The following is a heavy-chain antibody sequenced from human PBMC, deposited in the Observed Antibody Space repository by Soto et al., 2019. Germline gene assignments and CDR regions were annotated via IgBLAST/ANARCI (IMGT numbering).Heavy chain of an antibody. CDR1: GGSISSSNW. D-gene: IGHD6-6*01. Sequence: SETLSVTCAVSGGSISSSNWWSWVRQPPGKGLEWIGEIYHSGSTSYNPSLKSRVTISVDKSKNQFSLKLSSVTAADTAVYYCARTRRAARPAYYYSGMDVWGQGTTVTVS. CDR2: IYHSGST. V-gene: IGHV4-4*02. CDR3: ARTRRAARPAYYYSGMDV. J-gene: IGHJ6*02.